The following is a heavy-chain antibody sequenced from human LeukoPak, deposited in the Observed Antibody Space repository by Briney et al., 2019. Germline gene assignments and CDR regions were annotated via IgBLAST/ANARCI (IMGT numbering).Heavy chain of an antibody. D-gene: IGHD6-19*01. J-gene: IGHJ4*02. CDR3: ARDPRTAVAALDY. V-gene: IGHV3-48*01. Sequence: GGSLRLSCAASEFTFSSYSMNWVRQAPGKGLEWVSYITNSGNSKSYADSVKGRFTISRDNSKNTLYLQMNSLRAEDTAVYYCARDPRTAVAALDYWGQGTLVTVSS. CDR1: EFTFSSYS. CDR2: ITNSGNSK.